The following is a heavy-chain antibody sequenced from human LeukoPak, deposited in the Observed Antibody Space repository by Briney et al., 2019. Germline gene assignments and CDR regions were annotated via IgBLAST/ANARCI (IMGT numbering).Heavy chain of an antibody. D-gene: IGHD3-22*01. V-gene: IGHV4-59*08. CDR2: IYYRGNT. Sequence: PSETLSLTCTVSGGSISTYYWSWIRQPPGKGLEWIGYIYYRGNTNYNPSLQSRVSISVDTSKNQFSLKLTSVTAADTAVYYCARGYYDSSGYLISYNWFDPWGQGTLVTVSS. J-gene: IGHJ5*02. CDR3: ARGYYDSSGYLISYNWFDP. CDR1: GGSISTYY.